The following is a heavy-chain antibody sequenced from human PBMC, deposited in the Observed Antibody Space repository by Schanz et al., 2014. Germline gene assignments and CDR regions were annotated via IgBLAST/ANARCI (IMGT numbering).Heavy chain of an antibody. V-gene: IGHV4-61*05. CDR3: ARGVRRGDGKNGYYNWFDP. J-gene: IGHJ5*02. CDR1: GGSISSSSYY. CDR2: IYYSGST. D-gene: IGHD3-22*01. Sequence: QLQLQESGPGLVKPSETLSLTCTVSGGSISSSSYYWGWIRQPPGKGLEWIGYIYYSGSTNYKPSHKSRVTISVDTSKNQISLKLSSVTAADTAVYYCARGVRRGDGKNGYYNWFDPWGQGTLGTASS.